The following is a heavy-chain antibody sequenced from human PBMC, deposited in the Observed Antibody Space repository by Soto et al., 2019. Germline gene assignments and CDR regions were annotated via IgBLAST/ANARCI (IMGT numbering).Heavy chain of an antibody. V-gene: IGHV1-69*13. CDR2: IIPMFPTA. Sequence: SVKVSCKASGGTFSNHAISWVRQAPGQGLEWAGGIIPMFPTADYAQRFQGRVTITADDSTTTVYMELSGLRSEDTAMYYCARDDATYCGGDCYRYFYYGMDVWGQGTTVTVSS. CDR3: ARDDATYCGGDCYRYFYYGMDV. J-gene: IGHJ6*02. CDR1: GGTFSNHA. D-gene: IGHD2-21*02.